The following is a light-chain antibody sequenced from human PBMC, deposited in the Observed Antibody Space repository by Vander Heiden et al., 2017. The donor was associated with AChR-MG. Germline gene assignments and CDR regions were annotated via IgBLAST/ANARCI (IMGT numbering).Light chain of an antibody. CDR3: QSYDSSLSAHVV. J-gene: IGLJ2*01. CDR2: GNG. CDR1: GANIGAGYD. Sequence: QSVLTQPPSVSGAPGHSVTISCTGSGANIGAGYDVHWYQQLPGTAPNLLIYGNGNRPSGVPARLSGSKSGTSASLAITGLQAEDEADYYCQSYDSSLSAHVVFGGGTKLTVL. V-gene: IGLV1-40*01.